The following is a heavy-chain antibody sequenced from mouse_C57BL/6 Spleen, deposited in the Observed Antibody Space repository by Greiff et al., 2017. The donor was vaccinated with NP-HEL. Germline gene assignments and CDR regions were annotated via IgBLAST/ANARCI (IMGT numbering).Heavy chain of an antibody. D-gene: IGHD2-2*01. V-gene: IGHV3-6*01. CDR3: ARRVTTFFDY. CDR2: ISYDGSN. CDR1: GYSITSGYY. Sequence: ESGPGLVKPSQSLSLTCSVTGYSITSGYYWNWIRQFPGNKLEWMGYISYDGSNNYNPSLKNRIPITRDTSKNQFFLKLNSVTTEDTATYYCARRVTTFFDYWGQGTTLTVSS. J-gene: IGHJ2*01.